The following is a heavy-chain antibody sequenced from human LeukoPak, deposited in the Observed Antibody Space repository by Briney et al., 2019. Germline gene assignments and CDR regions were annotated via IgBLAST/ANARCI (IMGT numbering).Heavy chain of an antibody. CDR3: AKDAQRGFDYSNSFQY. CDR1: GFIFTDYG. V-gene: IGHV3-33*06. CDR2: IWSDATNM. Sequence: QPGGSLRLPCAASGFIFTDYGFHWVRQAPGKGLEWVAAIWSDATNMFYANSVKGRFFIQRDDYQNTVYLEMSSLRAEDTAVYYCAKDAQRGFDYSNSFQYWGQGSLVTVSS. J-gene: IGHJ4*02. D-gene: IGHD4-11*01.